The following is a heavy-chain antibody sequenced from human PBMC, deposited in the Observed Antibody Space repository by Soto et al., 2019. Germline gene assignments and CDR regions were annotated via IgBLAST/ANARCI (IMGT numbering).Heavy chain of an antibody. V-gene: IGHV1-18*04. J-gene: IGHJ6*02. CDR3: ARDGIVVVQAATNYYYYGMDV. D-gene: IGHD2-2*01. CDR2: ISAYNGNT. CDR1: GYTFTSYG. Sequence: QVQLVQSGAEVKKPGASVKVSCKASGYTFTSYGISWVRQAPGQGLEWMGWISAYNGNTNYAQKLQGRVTMTTDTSTSTDYMELRSLRSDDTAVYYCARDGIVVVQAATNYYYYGMDVWGQGTTVTVSS.